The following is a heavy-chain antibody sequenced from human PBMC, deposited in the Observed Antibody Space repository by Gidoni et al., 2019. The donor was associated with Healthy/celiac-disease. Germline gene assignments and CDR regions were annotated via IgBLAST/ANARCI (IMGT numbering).Heavy chain of an antibody. CDR1: GFTFSTYS. Sequence: EVQLVESGGGLVKPGVSLRLSCAPSGFTFSTYSMNWVRQAPGKGLEWVSSISSSSSYIYYADSVKGRFTISRDNAKNSLYLQMNSLRAEDTAVYYCATSSYDSSGYYYGPFDYWGQGTLVTVSS. CDR2: ISSSSSYI. CDR3: ATSSYDSSGYYYGPFDY. D-gene: IGHD3-22*01. V-gene: IGHV3-21*01. J-gene: IGHJ4*02.